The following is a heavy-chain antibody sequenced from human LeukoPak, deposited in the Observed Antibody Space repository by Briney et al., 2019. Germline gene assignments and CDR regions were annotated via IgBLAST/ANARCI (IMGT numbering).Heavy chain of an antibody. CDR3: AREVAARPNWFDP. CDR1: GGSIRSHY. D-gene: IGHD6-6*01. Sequence: SETLSLTCTASGGSIRSHYWSWIRQPPGEGLEWIGYIYYSGSTNYNPSLKSRVTISVDTSKNQFSLKLSSVTAADTAVYYCAREVAARPNWFDPWGQGTLVTVSS. V-gene: IGHV4-59*11. J-gene: IGHJ5*02. CDR2: IYYSGST.